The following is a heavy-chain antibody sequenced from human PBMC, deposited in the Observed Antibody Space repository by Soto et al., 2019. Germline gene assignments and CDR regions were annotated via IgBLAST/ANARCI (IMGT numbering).Heavy chain of an antibody. J-gene: IGHJ4*02. CDR3: ARPFYDSSGYQGIDY. CDR2: ISVYRGDT. Sequence: ASVKVSCKASGYTFSNYGMTWVRQAPGQGLEWMGWISVYRGDTNYAQKFQGRVTMTTDTSTRTVYMELRSLTSGDTAVYYCARPFYDSSGYQGIDYWGQGTLVTVSS. V-gene: IGHV1-18*01. CDR1: GYTFSNYG. D-gene: IGHD3-22*01.